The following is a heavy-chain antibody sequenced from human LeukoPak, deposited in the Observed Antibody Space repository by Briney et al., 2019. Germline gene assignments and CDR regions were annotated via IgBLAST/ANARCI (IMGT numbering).Heavy chain of an antibody. CDR3: ARLHSGDAFDI. CDR2: IYYSGST. CDR1: VAPPAVVVTT. J-gene: IGHJ3*02. D-gene: IGHD7-27*01. V-gene: IGHV4-39*01. Sequence: SETCPSPALSLVAPPAVVVTTGAGSASPPGKGLEWIGSIYYSGSTYCNPSLKSRVTISVDTSKNQFSLKLSSVTAADTAVYYCARLHSGDAFDIWGQGTMVTVSS.